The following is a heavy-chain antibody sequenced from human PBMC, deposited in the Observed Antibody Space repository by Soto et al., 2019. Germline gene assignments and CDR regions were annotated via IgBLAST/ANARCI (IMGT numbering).Heavy chain of an antibody. CDR2: IYYSGST. D-gene: IGHD3-10*01. Sequence: SETLSLTCTVSGGSISSYYWSWIRQPPGKGLEWIGYIYYSGSTNYNPSLKSRVTISVDTSKNQFSLKLSSVTAADTAVYYCARGYYGSGSYDRHYYYYGMDVWGQGTTVTVSS. J-gene: IGHJ6*02. V-gene: IGHV4-59*12. CDR1: GGSISSYY. CDR3: ARGYYGSGSYDRHYYYYGMDV.